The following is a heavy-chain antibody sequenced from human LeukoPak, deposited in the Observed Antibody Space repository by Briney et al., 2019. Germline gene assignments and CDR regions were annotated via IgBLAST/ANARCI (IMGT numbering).Heavy chain of an antibody. V-gene: IGHV4-39*01. J-gene: IGHJ6*02. CDR2: IYYSGST. CDR1: GGSISSSSYY. D-gene: IGHD7-27*01. Sequence: PSETLSLTCAVSGGSISSSSYYWGWIRQPPGKGLGWVGSIYYSGSTYYNPSLKSRVTISVDTSKNQFSLKLSSVTAADTAVYYCASRAYTGDYYYYGMDVWGQGTTVTVSS. CDR3: ASRAYTGDYYYYGMDV.